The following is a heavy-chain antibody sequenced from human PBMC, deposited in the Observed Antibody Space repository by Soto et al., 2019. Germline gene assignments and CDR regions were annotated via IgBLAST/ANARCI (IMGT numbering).Heavy chain of an antibody. CDR2: IYYSGST. J-gene: IGHJ4*02. V-gene: IGHV4-59*01. CDR1: GGSISSYY. Sequence: QVQLQESGPGLVKPSETLSLTCTVSGGSISSYYWSWIRQPPGKGLEWIGYIYYSGSTSYNPSLKRRVTISVDTSKNQFSLKRSSVTAADTAVYSCASNAPFSSWSQFASWGQATLVTVSS. D-gene: IGHD6-13*01. CDR3: ASNAPFSSWSQFAS.